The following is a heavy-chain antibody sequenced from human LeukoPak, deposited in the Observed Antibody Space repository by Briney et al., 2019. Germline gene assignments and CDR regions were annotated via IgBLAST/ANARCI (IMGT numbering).Heavy chain of an antibody. Sequence: SETLSLTCGVFGVSINDYYWSWIRQSPGKGLEWIGEISHTEGTRYNPSLESRVTMSVGTSENQLSLKLIFVTAADTAVYYCARIRCGHRGSVWYNHWGLGTLVTVSS. D-gene: IGHD1-14*01. CDR3: ARIRCGHRGSVWYNH. V-gene: IGHV4-34*01. J-gene: IGHJ1*01. CDR2: ISHTEGT. CDR1: GVSINDYY.